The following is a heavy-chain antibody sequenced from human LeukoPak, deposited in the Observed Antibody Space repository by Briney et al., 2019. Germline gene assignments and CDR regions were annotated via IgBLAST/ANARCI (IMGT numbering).Heavy chain of an antibody. CDR3: ARAVAGPSGRFDY. V-gene: IGHV3-11*01. CDR2: ISGSGSTL. Sequence: GGSLRLSCAASGFTFSDYYMSWIRQAPGKGLEWVSYISGSGSTLYYADSVKGRFTISRDNTKNSLYLQMNSLRTEDTAVYYCARAVAGPSGRFDYWGQGTLVTVSS. CDR1: GFTFSDYY. J-gene: IGHJ4*02. D-gene: IGHD6-19*01.